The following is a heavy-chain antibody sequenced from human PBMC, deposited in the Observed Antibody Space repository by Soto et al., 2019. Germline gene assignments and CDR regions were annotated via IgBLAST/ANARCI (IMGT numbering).Heavy chain of an antibody. Sequence: QVQLQESGPGLVKPSETLSLTCAVSGGSISNYYWSWIRQPAGKGLEWIGRFYASGYTNYNPSLKSRVTMSLDISKNQFSLRLSSVTAADTAVYYCARGNQVVMSDYWGQGTLVTVSS. CDR2: FYASGYT. V-gene: IGHV4-4*07. CDR1: GGSISNYY. CDR3: ARGNQVVMSDY. J-gene: IGHJ4*02. D-gene: IGHD2-15*01.